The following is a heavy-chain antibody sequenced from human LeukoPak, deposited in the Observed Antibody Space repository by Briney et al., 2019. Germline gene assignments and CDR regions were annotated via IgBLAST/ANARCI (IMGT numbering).Heavy chain of an antibody. CDR2: IYSGGSK. D-gene: IGHD6-19*01. Sequence: GGSLRLSCAASGFTVSSNYMRWVRQAPGKGLEWVSIIYSGGSKDYADSVKGRFTISRDNSKNTLYLQMNSLRAEDTAVYYCARIGPNGSGWYPFDYWGQGTLVTVSS. V-gene: IGHV3-53*01. CDR3: ARIGPNGSGWYPFDY. J-gene: IGHJ4*02. CDR1: GFTVSSNY.